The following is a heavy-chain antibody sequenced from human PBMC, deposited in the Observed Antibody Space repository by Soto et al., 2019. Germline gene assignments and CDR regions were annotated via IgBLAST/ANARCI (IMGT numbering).Heavy chain of an antibody. D-gene: IGHD6-13*01. CDR1: WGSIISYD. Sequence: SELLCVRCTVAWGSIISYDGSWIRQPPGKGLEWIGYIYYSGSTNYNPSLKSRVTISVDTSKNQFSLKLSSVTAADTAVYYCARVNSSSWYEWSDPRGQGTLVTVSS. J-gene: IGHJ5*02. V-gene: IGHV4-59*01. CDR2: IYYSGST. CDR3: ARVNSSSWYEWSDP.